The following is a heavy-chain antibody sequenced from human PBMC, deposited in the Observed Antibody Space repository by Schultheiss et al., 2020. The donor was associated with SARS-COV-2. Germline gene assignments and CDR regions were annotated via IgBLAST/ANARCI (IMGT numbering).Heavy chain of an antibody. D-gene: IGHD3-22*01. CDR1: GYSFTSYG. CDR2: ISAYNGNT. V-gene: IGHV1-18*01. Sequence: GESLKISCKGSGYSFTSYGISWVRQAPGQGLEWMGWISAYNGNTNYAQKLQGRVTMTTDTSTSTAYMELRSLRSDDTAVYYCARDRDDSSGYYFDYWGQGTLVTVSS. CDR3: ARDRDDSSGYYFDY. J-gene: IGHJ4*02.